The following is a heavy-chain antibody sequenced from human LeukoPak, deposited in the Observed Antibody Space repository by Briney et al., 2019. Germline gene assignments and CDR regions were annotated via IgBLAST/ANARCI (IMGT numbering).Heavy chain of an antibody. CDR3: AKATSSWHEFDY. J-gene: IGHJ4*02. Sequence: SGGSLRLSCAASGFTFDDYAMHWVRQAPGKGLEWVSLITWDGDSSYYADSVKGRFTISRDNSKNSLYLQMNSLRAEDTALYYCAKATSSWHEFDYWGQGTLVTVSS. CDR1: GFTFDDYA. D-gene: IGHD6-13*01. V-gene: IGHV3-43D*03. CDR2: ITWDGDSS.